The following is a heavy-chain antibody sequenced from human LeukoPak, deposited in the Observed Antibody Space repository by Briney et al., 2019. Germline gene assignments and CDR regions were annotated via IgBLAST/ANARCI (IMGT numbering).Heavy chain of an antibody. Sequence: GGSLRLSCAASGFSLRDRYMSWIRQVPGKGPEWVSYISTTGDTIFYADSVKGRFTISRDNSKNTLCLQMNSLRAEDTAVYYCALPTVTIAADYWGQGTLVTVSS. CDR2: ISTTGDTI. CDR1: GFSLRDRY. D-gene: IGHD4-11*01. V-gene: IGHV3-11*04. CDR3: ALPTVTIAADY. J-gene: IGHJ4*02.